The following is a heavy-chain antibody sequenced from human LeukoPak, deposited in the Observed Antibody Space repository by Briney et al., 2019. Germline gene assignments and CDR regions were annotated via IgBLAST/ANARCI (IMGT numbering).Heavy chain of an antibody. D-gene: IGHD6-6*01. CDR2: IKEDGSTK. CDR1: GFTFNHYW. J-gene: IGHJ4*02. CDR3: ARIGYRSSSFDY. Sequence: GGSLRLSCAASGFTFNHYWMSWVRQAPREGLEWVANIKEDGSTKYYMDSVKGRFTVSRDNAKNSLYLQMNSLRGEDTAVYYCARIGYRSSSFDYWGQGTPVTASS. V-gene: IGHV3-7*01.